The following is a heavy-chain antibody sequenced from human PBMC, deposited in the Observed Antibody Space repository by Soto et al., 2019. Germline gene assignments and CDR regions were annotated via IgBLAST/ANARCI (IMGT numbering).Heavy chain of an antibody. V-gene: IGHV1-69*06. D-gene: IGHD6-13*01. Sequence: QVQLVQSGAEVKKPGSSVKVSCKASGGTFSSYAISWVRQAPGQGLEWMGGIIPIFGTANYAQKFQGRVTITADKSTSTAYMELSSLRSEDTAVYYCARDVRQQQLVRAYYYYGMDVWGQGTTVTVS. CDR3: ARDVRQQQLVRAYYYYGMDV. J-gene: IGHJ6*02. CDR1: GGTFSSYA. CDR2: IIPIFGTA.